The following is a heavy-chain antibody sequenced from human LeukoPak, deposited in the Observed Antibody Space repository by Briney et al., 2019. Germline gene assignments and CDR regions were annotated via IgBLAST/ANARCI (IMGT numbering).Heavy chain of an antibody. Sequence: SETLSLTCAVYGGSFSGYYWSWIRQPPGKGLEWIGYIYYSGSTNYNPSLKSRVTISVDTSKNQFSLKLSSVTAADTAVYYCARGGIAVAGIYYWGQGTLVTVSS. V-gene: IGHV4-59*01. CDR1: GGSFSGYY. CDR3: ARGGIAVAGIYY. D-gene: IGHD6-19*01. J-gene: IGHJ4*02. CDR2: IYYSGST.